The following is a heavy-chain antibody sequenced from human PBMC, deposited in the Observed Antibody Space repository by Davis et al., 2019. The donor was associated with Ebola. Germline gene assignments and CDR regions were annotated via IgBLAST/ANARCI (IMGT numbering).Heavy chain of an antibody. CDR1: GDSVSSNSAA. J-gene: IGHJ6*02. V-gene: IGHV6-1*01. CDR3: ARSYLYYYYDMDV. CDR2: TYYRSKWYN. Sequence: SQTLSLTCAISGDSVSSNSAAWNWISQSPSAGLGWLGRTYYRSKWYNDYAVSVKSRITINPDTSKNQFSLQLNSVTPEDTSVYYCARSYLYYYYDMDVWGQGTTVTVSS.